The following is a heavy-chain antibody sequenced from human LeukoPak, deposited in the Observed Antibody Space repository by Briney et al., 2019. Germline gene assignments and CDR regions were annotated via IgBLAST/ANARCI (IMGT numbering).Heavy chain of an antibody. CDR1: TFTFSIYG. D-gene: IGHD5-12*01. V-gene: IGHV3-30*02. CDR2: IQYDGTNK. CDR3: ARDRTAYSYGTLFDY. Sequence: GGSLRLSCASTFTFSIYGMHWVRQAPRKGLEWVAFIQYDGTNKYYADSEKGRFTISRDNSRNTLYLQMNSLRAEDTAVYYCARDRTAYSYGTLFDYWGQGTLVTVSS. J-gene: IGHJ4*02.